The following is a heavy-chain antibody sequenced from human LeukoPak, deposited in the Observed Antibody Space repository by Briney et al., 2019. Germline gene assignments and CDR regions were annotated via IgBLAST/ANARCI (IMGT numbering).Heavy chain of an antibody. D-gene: IGHD6-13*01. CDR1: GFTFSSYE. CDR3: ARAEMVAAAGHWSFDL. Sequence: GSLRLSCGASGFTFSSYEMNWVRQPPGKGLEWIGYIYYSGSTNYNPSLKSRVTISVDTSKNQFSLKLSSVTAADTAVYYCARAEMVAAAGHWSFDLWGRGTLVTVSS. V-gene: IGHV4-59*01. CDR2: IYYSGST. J-gene: IGHJ2*01.